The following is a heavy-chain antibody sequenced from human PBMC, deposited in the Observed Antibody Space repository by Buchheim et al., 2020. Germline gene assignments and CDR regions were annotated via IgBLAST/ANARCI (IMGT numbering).Heavy chain of an antibody. CDR2: ISSSGSTI. V-gene: IGHV3-48*03. CDR3: ARGYDFWSGYYTGDGYYYYGMDV. D-gene: IGHD3-3*01. J-gene: IGHJ6*02. Sequence: EVQLVESGGGLVQPGGSLRLSCAASGFTFSSYEMNWVRQAPGKGLEWVSYISSSGSTIYYADSVKGRFTISRDNAKNSLYLQMNSLRAEDTAVYYCARGYDFWSGYYTGDGYYYYGMDVWGQGTT. CDR1: GFTFSSYE.